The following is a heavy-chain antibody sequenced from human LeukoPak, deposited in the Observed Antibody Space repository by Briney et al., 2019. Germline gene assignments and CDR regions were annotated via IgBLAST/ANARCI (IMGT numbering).Heavy chain of an antibody. CDR3: ARDYCTRGGDCYKEDLFDP. CDR2: ISPYDGDT. Sequence: ASVKVSCKASGYTFAIYGISWVRQAPGQGLEWMAWISPYDGDTNYAQNFEGRVTMTTETSTSTAYMELKSLRSDDTAIYYCARDYCTRGGDCYKEDLFDPWGQGTLVTVSS. J-gene: IGHJ5*02. CDR1: GYTFAIYG. V-gene: IGHV1-18*01. D-gene: IGHD2-21*02.